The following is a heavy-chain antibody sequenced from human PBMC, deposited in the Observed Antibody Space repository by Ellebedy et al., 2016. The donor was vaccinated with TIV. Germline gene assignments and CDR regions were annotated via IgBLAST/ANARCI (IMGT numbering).Heavy chain of an antibody. CDR3: ARQDRGRYNYYGMDV. CDR2: INHSGST. D-gene: IGHD1-26*01. CDR1: GGSFSGYF. Sequence: MPSETLSLTCAVYGGSFSGYFWNWIRQFPGKGLEWIGEINHSGSTNYNPSLKSRVTISVDTSKKQNSLKLSSVTAADTAVYYCARQDRGRYNYYGMDVWGQGTTVTVSS. J-gene: IGHJ6*02. V-gene: IGHV4-34*01.